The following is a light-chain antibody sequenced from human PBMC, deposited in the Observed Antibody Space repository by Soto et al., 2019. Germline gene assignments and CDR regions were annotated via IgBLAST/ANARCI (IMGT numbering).Light chain of an antibody. J-gene: IGKJ1*01. CDR2: SAS. CDR1: QSISRS. Sequence: DIQMTQSPSSLSASVGDRVTITCRASQSISRSLNWYQQRQGKAPKFMIYSASSLQSGVPSRFTGSGSGTDCTLTISSLQPEDFATYYCQQTYSTLWTFGQGTKVDIK. CDR3: QQTYSTLWT. V-gene: IGKV1-39*01.